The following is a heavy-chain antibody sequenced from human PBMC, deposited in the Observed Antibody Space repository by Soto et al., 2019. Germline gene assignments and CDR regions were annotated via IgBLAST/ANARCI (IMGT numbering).Heavy chain of an antibody. V-gene: IGHV3-30-3*01. D-gene: IGHD6-19*01. CDR3: ARGIAVAGRAVDY. Sequence: GGSLRLSCAASGFTFSSYAMHWVHQAPGKGLEWVAVISYDGGNKYYADPVKGRFTISRDNSKNTLYLQMNSLRAEDTAVYYCARGIAVAGRAVDYWGQGTLVTVSS. J-gene: IGHJ4*02. CDR1: GFTFSSYA. CDR2: ISYDGGNK.